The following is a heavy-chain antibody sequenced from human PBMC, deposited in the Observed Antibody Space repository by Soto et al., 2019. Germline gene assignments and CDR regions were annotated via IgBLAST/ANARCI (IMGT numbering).Heavy chain of an antibody. CDR3: ARNYPPKVAAAIGEDFDY. V-gene: IGHV4-31*03. CDR1: GGSISSAGYY. J-gene: IGHJ4*02. Sequence: SESLSLTCTVSGGSISSAGYYWSWIRQHPGKGLEWIGYIYYSGSTYYNPSLKSRVTISVDTSKNQFSLKLSSVTAADTAVYYCARNYPPKVAAAIGEDFDYWGQGTLVTVSS. D-gene: IGHD2-15*01. CDR2: IYYSGST.